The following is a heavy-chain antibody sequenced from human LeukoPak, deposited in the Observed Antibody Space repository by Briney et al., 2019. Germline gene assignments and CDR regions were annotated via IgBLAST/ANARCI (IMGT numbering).Heavy chain of an antibody. V-gene: IGHV5-51*01. CDR2: IYPDDSDT. D-gene: IGHD3-22*01. Sequence: GESLKISCKGSGYRFNAYWIAWVRQMPGKGLEWMGIIYPDDSDTRYSPSFQGQVTISADKSVRTAYLQWNSLKASDTAMYYCARPNITSYYDSRGYDAFDVWGQGTMVTVSS. CDR1: GYRFNAYW. CDR3: ARPNITSYYDSRGYDAFDV. J-gene: IGHJ3*01.